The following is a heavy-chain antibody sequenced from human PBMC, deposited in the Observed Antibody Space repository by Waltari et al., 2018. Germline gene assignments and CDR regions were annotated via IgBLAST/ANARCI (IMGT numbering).Heavy chain of an antibody. CDR3: ARNGWGYFDWLGPRGWFDP. D-gene: IGHD3-9*01. J-gene: IGHJ5*02. V-gene: IGHV1-2*02. CDR2: IKPNRGGT. Sequence: QVQLVQSGAEVKKPGASVKVSCKASGYTFTGYYMHWVRQSPGQGLEWMGGIKPNRGGTNDAQKFQGRVTMTRDTSISTAYMELSRLRSDDTAVYYCARNGWGYFDWLGPRGWFDPWGQGTLVTVSS. CDR1: GYTFTGYY.